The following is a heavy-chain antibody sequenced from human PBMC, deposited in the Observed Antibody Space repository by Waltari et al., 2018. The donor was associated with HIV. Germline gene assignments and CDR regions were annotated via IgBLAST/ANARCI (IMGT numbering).Heavy chain of an antibody. J-gene: IGHJ3*02. CDR1: GGYFRGYY. CDR2: INHSGNT. CDR3: ARLGHTLLYYGESIPDAFDI. D-gene: IGHD2-8*01. V-gene: IGHV4-34*04. Sequence: QVQLQQCGAGLLKPSVTLSLSCAVYGGYFRGYYLSWIRQAPGKGLEWIGEINHSGNTNHNPSLKSRANISVDKSKNQFSLKMSSVTAADTAVYYCARLGHTLLYYGESIPDAFDIWGQGTMVTVSS.